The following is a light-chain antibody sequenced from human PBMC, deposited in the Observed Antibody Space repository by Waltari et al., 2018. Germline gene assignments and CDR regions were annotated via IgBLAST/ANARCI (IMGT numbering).Light chain of an antibody. J-gene: IGKJ2*01. V-gene: IGKV1-NL1*01. Sequence: DIQMPQSPPSLSASLEARVTTTCRASQVISYYLAWYQQKPGKAPKLLLYTVSSLESGVPSRFSGGGSGTEYTLTISSLQPEDFATYYCQQYYNTPHTFGRGTKVEVK. CDR2: TVS. CDR3: QQYYNTPHT. CDR1: QVISYY.